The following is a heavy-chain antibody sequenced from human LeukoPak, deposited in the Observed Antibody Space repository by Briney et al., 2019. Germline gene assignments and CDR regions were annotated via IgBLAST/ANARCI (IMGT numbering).Heavy chain of an antibody. V-gene: IGHV3-30*01. CDR3: ARDSDYGGNTYYFDY. Sequence: PGGSLRLSCAASGFTFSSYAMHWVRQAPGKGLEWGAVISYDGSNKYYADSVKGRFTISRDNSKNTLYLQMNSLRAEDTAVYYCARDSDYGGNTYYFDYWGQGTLVTVSS. J-gene: IGHJ4*02. D-gene: IGHD4-23*01. CDR1: GFTFSSYA. CDR2: ISYDGSNK.